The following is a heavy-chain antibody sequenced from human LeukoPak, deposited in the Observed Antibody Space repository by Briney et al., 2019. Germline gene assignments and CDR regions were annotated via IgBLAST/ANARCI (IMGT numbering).Heavy chain of an antibody. J-gene: IGHJ2*01. CDR3: ARSKRVLAYCGGDCYGWYFDL. D-gene: IGHD2-21*02. V-gene: IGHV6-1*01. CDR1: GDSVSSNSVT. CDR2: AYYRSKRYN. Sequence: SQTLSLTCAISGDSVSSNSVTWNWIRQSPSRGLEWLGRAYYRSKRYNDYAVSVKSRININPDTSKNQFSLQLNSVTAADTAVYYCARSKRVLAYCGGDCYGWYFDLWGRGTLVTVSS.